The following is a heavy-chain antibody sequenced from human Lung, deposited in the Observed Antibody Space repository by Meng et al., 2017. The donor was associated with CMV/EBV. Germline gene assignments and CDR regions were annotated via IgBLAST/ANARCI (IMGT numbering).Heavy chain of an antibody. Sequence: SVKVSXKASGYTFTSYYMHWVRQAPGQGLEWMGIINPSGGSTSYAQKFQGRVTMTRDTSTSTVYMELSSLRSEDTAVYYCARALSYYYGDYYYYYGMAVWGPRTXVNGAS. CDR3: ARALSYYYGDYYYYYGMAV. D-gene: IGHD3-10*01. CDR2: INPSGGST. V-gene: IGHV1-46*01. CDR1: GYTFTSYY. J-gene: IGHJ6*02.